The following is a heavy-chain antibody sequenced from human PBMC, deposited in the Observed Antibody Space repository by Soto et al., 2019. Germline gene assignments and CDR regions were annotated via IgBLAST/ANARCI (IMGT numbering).Heavy chain of an antibody. V-gene: IGHV3-21*02. CDR1: GFIFSSHT. D-gene: IGHD5-12*01. CDR2: ISASSTYI. J-gene: IGHJ4*02. CDR3: ARGWLRDPWMY. Sequence: EVQLVGSGGGLVKPGGSLRLSCAASGFIFSSHTMNWVRQVPGKGLEWVSSISASSTYIYYADSLKGRFTISRDNAYNSLYLQVSSLRAEDTAVYYCARGWLRDPWMYWGQGTLVTVSS.